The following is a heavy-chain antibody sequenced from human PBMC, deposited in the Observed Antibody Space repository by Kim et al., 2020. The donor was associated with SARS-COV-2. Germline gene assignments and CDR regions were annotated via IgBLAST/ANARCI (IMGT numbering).Heavy chain of an antibody. Sequence: VTGRFTITRDNSKNTLYLQMNSLRAEDTAVYYCARDWSNDIHGYYYGMDVWGQGTTVTVSS. CDR3: ARDWSNDIHGYYYGMDV. V-gene: IGHV3-30*01. J-gene: IGHJ6*02. D-gene: IGHD3-9*01.